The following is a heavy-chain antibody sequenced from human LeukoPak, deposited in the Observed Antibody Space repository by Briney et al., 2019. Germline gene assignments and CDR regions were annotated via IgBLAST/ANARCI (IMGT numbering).Heavy chain of an antibody. D-gene: IGHD6-13*01. Sequence: GGSLRLSCAASGFTFSNYNMNWVRQAPGKGLEWVSSISSTGKYIYYADSLKGRFTISRDNAKNPLYLQMDSLRAEDTAVYYCARDLRAAAGTRIDYWGQGTLVTVSS. V-gene: IGHV3-21*01. CDR2: ISSTGKYI. J-gene: IGHJ4*02. CDR3: ARDLRAAAGTRIDY. CDR1: GFTFSNYN.